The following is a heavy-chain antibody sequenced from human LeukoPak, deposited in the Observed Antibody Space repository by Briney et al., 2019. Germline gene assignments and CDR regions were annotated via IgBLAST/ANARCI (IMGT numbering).Heavy chain of an antibody. V-gene: IGHV3-30-3*01. D-gene: IGHD3-22*01. CDR2: ISYEGNNK. CDR3: VRGVGLYDSIGYFDY. Sequence: AGGTLTLSCAASGFTYNICPMHWVRQAQGKGLEGVTTISYEGNNKYYADSVRGRFTISRDNSKNTLYLQMNSLRADDTAVYYCVRGVGLYDSIGYFDYWGPGTLLSVSS. CDR1: GFTYNICP. J-gene: IGHJ4*02.